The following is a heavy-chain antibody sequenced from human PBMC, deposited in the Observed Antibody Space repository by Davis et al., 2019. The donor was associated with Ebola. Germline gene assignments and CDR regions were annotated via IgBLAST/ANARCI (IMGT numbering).Heavy chain of an antibody. Sequence: PSETLSLTCDVSGDSISISNWWSWLRQSPGKGLEWIGEIYHNGMTNYHPSLKSRVTISVDKSKNQLFLKLTSVTAADTAVYYCAREWLYQLLTDVWGKGTTVTVSS. CDR3: AREWLYQLLTDV. J-gene: IGHJ6*04. V-gene: IGHV4/OR15-8*01. D-gene: IGHD2-2*01. CDR1: GDSISISNW. CDR2: IYHNGMT.